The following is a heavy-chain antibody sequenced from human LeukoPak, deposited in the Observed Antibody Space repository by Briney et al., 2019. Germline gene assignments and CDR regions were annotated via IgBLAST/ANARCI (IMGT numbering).Heavy chain of an antibody. J-gene: IGHJ2*01. CDR3: ATKLDILTGYSNWYFDL. V-gene: IGHV1-24*01. CDR2: FDPEDGET. CDR1: GYTLTELS. Sequence: ASVEVSCKVSGYTLTELSMHWVRQAPGKGLEWMGGFDPEDGETIYAQKFQGRVTMTEDTSTDTAYMELSSLRSEDTAVYYCATKLDILTGYSNWYFDLWGRGTLVTVSS. D-gene: IGHD3-9*01.